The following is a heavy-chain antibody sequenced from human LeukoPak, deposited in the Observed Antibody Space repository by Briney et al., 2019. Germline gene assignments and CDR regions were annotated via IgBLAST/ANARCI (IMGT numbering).Heavy chain of an antibody. J-gene: IGHJ4*02. Sequence: GGSLRLSCAASGFTSTNYAMNWVRQAPGKGLEWVSVLIGSSGSTDYADSEKGRFTISRDNSKNTVFLQMNSLRAEDTAIYYCAKGAYDYIEIGYFDSWGQGTLVTVSS. CDR2: LIGSSGST. CDR1: GFTSTNYA. V-gene: IGHV3-23*01. D-gene: IGHD5-12*01. CDR3: AKGAYDYIEIGYFDS.